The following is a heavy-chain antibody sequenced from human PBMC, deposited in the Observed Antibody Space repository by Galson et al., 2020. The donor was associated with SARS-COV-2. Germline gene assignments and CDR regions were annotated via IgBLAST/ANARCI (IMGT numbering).Heavy chain of an antibody. J-gene: IGHJ4*02. D-gene: IGHD5-18*01. CDR2: ISYDGSNK. CDR1: GFTFSSYA. V-gene: IGHV3-30-3*01. CDR3: AKERGDTAMVDY. Sequence: GESLKISCAASGFTFSSYAMHWVRQAPGKGLEWVAVISYDGSNKYYADSVKGRFTISRDNSKNTLHLQMNSLRAEDTAIYYCAKERGDTAMVDYWGQGTLVTVSS.